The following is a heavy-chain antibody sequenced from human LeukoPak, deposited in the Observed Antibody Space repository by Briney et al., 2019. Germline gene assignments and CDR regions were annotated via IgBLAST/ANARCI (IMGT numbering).Heavy chain of an antibody. CDR2: ISDSGGGT. Sequence: GGSLRLSCAASGFTFSNYAMNWVRQAPGKGLEWVSAISDSGGGTYYADSVKGRFTISRDNSKNTLYLQMNSLRAEDTAVYYCARAGPPAFDPWGQGTLVTVSS. CDR3: ARAGPPAFDP. J-gene: IGHJ5*02. CDR1: GFTFSNYA. V-gene: IGHV3-23*01.